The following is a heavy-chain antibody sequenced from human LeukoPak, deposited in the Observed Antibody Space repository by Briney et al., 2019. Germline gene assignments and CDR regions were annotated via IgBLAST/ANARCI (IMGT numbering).Heavy chain of an antibody. V-gene: IGHV3-23*01. CDR2: ISGSGGST. D-gene: IGHD2-15*01. Sequence: PGGSLSLSCAASGFTFSSYAMSWVRQAPGKGLEWVSAISGSGGSTYYADSVRGRFTISRDNSKNTLYLQMNSLRAEDTAVYYCAKVGSIYCSGGSCYGDNWGQGTLVTVSS. CDR1: GFTFSSYA. CDR3: AKVGSIYCSGGSCYGDN. J-gene: IGHJ4*02.